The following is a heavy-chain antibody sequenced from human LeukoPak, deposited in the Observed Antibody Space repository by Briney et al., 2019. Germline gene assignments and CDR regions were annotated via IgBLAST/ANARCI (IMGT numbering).Heavy chain of an antibody. CDR2: MNPNSGNT. CDR1: GYTFTSYD. V-gene: IGHV1-8*01. Sequence: GSVKVSCKASGYTFTSYDINWVRQATGQGLEWMGWMNPNSGNTGYAQKFQGRVTITRNTSISTAYMELSSLRSEDTAVYYCARLPAFYDILTGYYPPFDYWGQGALVTVSS. CDR3: ARLPAFYDILTGYYPPFDY. D-gene: IGHD3-9*01. J-gene: IGHJ4*02.